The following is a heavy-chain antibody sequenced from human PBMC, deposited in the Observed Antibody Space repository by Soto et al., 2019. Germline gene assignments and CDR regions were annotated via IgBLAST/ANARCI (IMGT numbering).Heavy chain of an antibody. CDR3: ARVRPEDYHYYGMDV. CDR1: GGSISNYY. J-gene: IGHJ6*02. Sequence: PSDTLSLTCTVSGGSISNYYWGWIRQPPGKGLEWIGYIYYSGSTRYNPSLKSRVTISVDTSKNQFSLKLSSVTAADTAIYYCARVRPEDYHYYGMDVWGQGTTVTVSS. V-gene: IGHV4-59*07. D-gene: IGHD1-1*01. CDR2: IYYSGST.